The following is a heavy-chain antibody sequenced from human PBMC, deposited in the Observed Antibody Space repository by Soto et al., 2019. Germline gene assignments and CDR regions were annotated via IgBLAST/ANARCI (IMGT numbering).Heavy chain of an antibody. J-gene: IGHJ6*02. CDR3: ARKTVTYYYYYGMDV. CDR2: MNPNSGNT. CDR1: GYTFTSYD. Sequence: ASVKVSCKASGYTFTSYDINWARQATGQGLEWMGRMNPNSGNTGYAQKFQGRVTMTRNTSISTAYMELSSLRSEDTAVYYCARKTVTYYYYYGMDVWGQGTTVTVSS. D-gene: IGHD4-17*01. V-gene: IGHV1-8*01.